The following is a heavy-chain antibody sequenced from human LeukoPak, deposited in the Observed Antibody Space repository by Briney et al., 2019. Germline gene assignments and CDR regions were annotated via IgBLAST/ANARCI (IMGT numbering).Heavy chain of an antibody. Sequence: ASVKVSCKASGYTFTSYYMHWVRQAPGQGLEWMGIINPSGGSTSYARKFQGRVTMTRDTSTSTVYMELSSLRSEDTAVYYCARAQYSTYYYYYMDVWGKGTTVTVSS. V-gene: IGHV1-46*01. CDR2: INPSGGST. D-gene: IGHD6-6*01. CDR1: GYTFTSYY. J-gene: IGHJ6*03. CDR3: ARAQYSTYYYYYMDV.